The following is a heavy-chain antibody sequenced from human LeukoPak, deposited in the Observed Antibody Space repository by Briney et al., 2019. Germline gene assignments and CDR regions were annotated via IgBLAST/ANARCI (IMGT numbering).Heavy chain of an antibody. J-gene: IGHJ5*02. CDR1: GYTFTNYY. CDR3: ASGGYYDFWSGPNWFDP. Sequence: ASVKVSCKASGYTFTNYYMHWVRQAPGQGPEWMGIINPSGGSTSYAQKFQGRVTMTRDTPTSTAYMELSSLRSEDTAVYYCASGGYYDFWSGPNWFDPWGQGTLVTVSS. D-gene: IGHD3-3*01. V-gene: IGHV1-46*01. CDR2: INPSGGST.